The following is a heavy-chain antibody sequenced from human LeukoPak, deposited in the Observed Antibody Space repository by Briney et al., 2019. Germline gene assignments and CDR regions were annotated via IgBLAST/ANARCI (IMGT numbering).Heavy chain of an antibody. CDR3: ARGRIASGAYYYYMDV. V-gene: IGHV4-4*02. J-gene: IGHJ6*03. CDR1: GGSISSSNW. CDR2: IYHSGST. D-gene: IGHD2-21*01. Sequence: SETLSLTCAVSGGSISSSNWWSWVRQPPGKGLEWIGEIYHSGSTNYNPSLKSRVTISVDTSKNQVSLKLSSVTAADTAVYYCARGRIASGAYYYYMDVWGKGTTVTVSS.